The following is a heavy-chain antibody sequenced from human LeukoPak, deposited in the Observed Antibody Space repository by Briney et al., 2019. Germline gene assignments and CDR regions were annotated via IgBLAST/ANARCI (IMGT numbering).Heavy chain of an antibody. CDR3: ATLTEIDYYYYGMDV. D-gene: IGHD2-8*01. J-gene: IGHJ6*02. V-gene: IGHV1-46*01. CDR1: GYTFTRFY. CDR2: INPSGGSR. Sequence: GASVKVSCKASGYTFTRFYMNWVRQAPGQGLEWMGIINPSGGSRNFAQKFQDRVTMTMDTSTSTVYMELSSLRSEDTAVYYCATLTEIDYYYYGMDVWGQGTTATVSS.